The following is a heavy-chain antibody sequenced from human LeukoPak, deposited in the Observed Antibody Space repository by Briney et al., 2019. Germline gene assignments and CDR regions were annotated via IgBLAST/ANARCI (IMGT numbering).Heavy chain of an antibody. Sequence: SQTLSLTCTVSGDSISSGDYYWSWSRQPAGKGLGGIGRISSSGSTNYNPSLQSRVTISVDTSKNQFSLKLSSVTAADTAVYFCARGPYSYDSSGAFDIWGQGTMVTVSS. CDR1: GDSISSGDYY. V-gene: IGHV4-61*02. CDR2: ISSSGST. CDR3: ARGPYSYDSSGAFDI. J-gene: IGHJ3*02. D-gene: IGHD3-22*01.